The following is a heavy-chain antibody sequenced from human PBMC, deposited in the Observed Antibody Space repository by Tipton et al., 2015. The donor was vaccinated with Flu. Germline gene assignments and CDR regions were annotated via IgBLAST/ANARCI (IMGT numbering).Heavy chain of an antibody. CDR2: INSDGSSI. Sequence: SLRLSCAASGFTFSSYWMHWVRQAPGKGLVWVSRINSDGSSISYADSVKGRFTISRDNAKNTLYLQMNSLRAEDTAVYYCTTAPVAGLGVRNYWGQGTLVTVSS. CDR1: GFTFSSYW. CDR3: TTAPVAGLGVRNY. D-gene: IGHD6-19*01. J-gene: IGHJ4*02. V-gene: IGHV3-74*01.